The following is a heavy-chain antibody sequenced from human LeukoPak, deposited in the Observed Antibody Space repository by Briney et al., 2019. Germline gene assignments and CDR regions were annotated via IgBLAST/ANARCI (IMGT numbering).Heavy chain of an antibody. CDR3: ASLYDILTGYFPAWANAFDI. D-gene: IGHD3-9*01. CDR2: ITPIFGTA. Sequence: ASVKVSCKAYGGTFSSDAISWVRQAPGQGLEWMGGITPIFGTANYAQKFQGRVTITADESTSTAYMELSSLRSEDTAVYYCASLYDILTGYFPAWANAFDIWGQGTMVTVSS. CDR1: GGTFSSDA. J-gene: IGHJ3*02. V-gene: IGHV1-69*13.